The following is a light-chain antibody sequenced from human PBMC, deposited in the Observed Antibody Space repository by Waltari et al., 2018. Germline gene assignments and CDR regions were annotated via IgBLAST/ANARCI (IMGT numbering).Light chain of an antibody. CDR1: SSAIGGYVY. CDR3: CSYTSASTLGV. V-gene: IGLV2-14*03. CDR2: DVI. Sequence: QSALTQPASVSGSPGQSITISCTGTSSAIGGYVYVSWYQQYPGKAPKLMIYDVIYRPSGVSNRFSGSKSGNTASLTISGLQAEDEADYYCCSYTSASTLGVFGGGTKLTVL. J-gene: IGLJ3*02.